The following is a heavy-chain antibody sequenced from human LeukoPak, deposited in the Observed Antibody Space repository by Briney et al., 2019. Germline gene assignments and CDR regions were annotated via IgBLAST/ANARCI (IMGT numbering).Heavy chain of an antibody. CDR1: GFTFSSYN. CDR3: VRDGSGYDY. CDR2: ISSSSSYT. V-gene: IGHV3-21*04. Sequence: TGGSLRLSCAASGFTFSSYNMNWVRQAPGKGLEWVSSISSSSSYTYYAASVKGRFTISRDNAKNSLYLQMNSLRADDTAIYYCVRDGSGYDYWGQGTLVTVSS. D-gene: IGHD6-19*01. J-gene: IGHJ4*02.